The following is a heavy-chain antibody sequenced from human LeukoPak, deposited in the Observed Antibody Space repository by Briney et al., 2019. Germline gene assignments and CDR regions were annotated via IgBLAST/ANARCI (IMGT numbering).Heavy chain of an antibody. J-gene: IGHJ5*02. Sequence: GRSLRLSCTASGFTFSSYEMNWVRQASGKGLEWVSSISSSGSNIYYAESVKGRFTISRDNAKNSLYLQMNSLRAEDTAVYYCARALGINLWGQGTLVTVSS. CDR1: GFTFSSYE. D-gene: IGHD1-14*01. V-gene: IGHV3-48*03. CDR3: ARALGINL. CDR2: ISSSGSNI.